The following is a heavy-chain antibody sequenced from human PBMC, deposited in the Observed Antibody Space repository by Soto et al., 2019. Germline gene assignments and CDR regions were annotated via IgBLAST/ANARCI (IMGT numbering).Heavy chain of an antibody. CDR3: ARDLFGSSPHRNDY. J-gene: IGHJ4*02. CDR1: GYTFTSYD. CDR2: MNPNSGGT. D-gene: IGHD6-6*01. V-gene: IGHV1-2*02. Sequence: GASVKVSCKASGYTFTSYDINWVRQATGQGLEWMGWMNPNSGGTNYAQKFQGRVTMTRDTSISTAYMELSRLRSDDTAVYYCARDLFGSSPHRNDYWGQGTLVTVSS.